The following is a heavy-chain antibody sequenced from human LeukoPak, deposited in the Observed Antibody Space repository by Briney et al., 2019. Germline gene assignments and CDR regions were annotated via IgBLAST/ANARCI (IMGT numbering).Heavy chain of an antibody. CDR2: IYSGGST. Sequence: PGGSLRLSCAASGFTVSSNYMSWVRQAPGKGLEWVSVIYSGGSTYYTDSVKGRFTISRDNSKNTLYLQMNSLRAEDTAVYYCAREANSGYDSVPYFDYWGQGTLVTVSS. D-gene: IGHD5-12*01. CDR3: AREANSGYDSVPYFDY. CDR1: GFTVSSNY. J-gene: IGHJ4*02. V-gene: IGHV3-66*01.